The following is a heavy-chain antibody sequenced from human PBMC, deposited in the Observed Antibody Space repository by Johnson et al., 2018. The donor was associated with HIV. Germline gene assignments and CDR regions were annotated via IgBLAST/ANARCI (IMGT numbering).Heavy chain of an antibody. V-gene: IGHV3-9*01. CDR2: ISWNSGSI. CDR3: AKDSSSWYGGAFDI. Sequence: VQVVESGGGVVQPGGSLRLSCATSGFIFDDYAMHWVRQAPGKGLEWVSGISWNSGSIGYADSVKGRFTISRDNAKNSLYLQMNSLRAEDTALYYCAKDSSSWYGGAFDIWGQGTMVTVSS. J-gene: IGHJ3*02. CDR1: GFIFDDYA. D-gene: IGHD6-13*01.